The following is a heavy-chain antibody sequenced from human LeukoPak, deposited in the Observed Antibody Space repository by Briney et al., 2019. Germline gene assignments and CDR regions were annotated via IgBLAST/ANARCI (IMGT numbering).Heavy chain of an antibody. D-gene: IGHD3-3*01. CDR2: ISWDGGST. CDR1: GFTFDDYT. J-gene: IGHJ4*02. Sequence: QSGGSLRLSCAASGFTFDDYTMHWVRQAPGKGLEWVSLISWDGGSTYYADSVKGRFTISRDNARNTVYLQMNSLRPEDTAVYFCAREQSGYYYWGQGTLVTVSS. V-gene: IGHV3-43*01. CDR3: AREQSGYYY.